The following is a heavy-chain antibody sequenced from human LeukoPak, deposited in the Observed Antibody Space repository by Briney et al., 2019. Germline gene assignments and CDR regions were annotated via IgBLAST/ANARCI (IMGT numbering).Heavy chain of an antibody. CDR3: AYYYDSSGYYPDY. CDR2: ISSSGSTI. CDR1: GDFITAYY. D-gene: IGHD3-22*01. J-gene: IGHJ4*02. V-gene: IGHV3-11*01. Sequence: LSLTCTVSGDFITAYYWSWIRQAPGKGLEWVSYISSSGSTIYYADSVKGRFTISRDNAKNSLYLQMNSLRAEDTAVYYCAYYYDSSGYYPDYWGQGTLVTVSS.